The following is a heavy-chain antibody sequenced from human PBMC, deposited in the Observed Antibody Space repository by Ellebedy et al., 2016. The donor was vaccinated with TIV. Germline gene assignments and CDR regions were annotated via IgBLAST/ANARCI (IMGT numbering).Heavy chain of an antibody. CDR3: ARVLTDYGSGSYWGGRDV. CDR1: GYTFSSYY. J-gene: IGHJ6*02. CDR2: INPNSGAT. D-gene: IGHD3-10*01. V-gene: IGHV1-2*02. Sequence: AASVKVSCKASGYTFSSYYFHSVRQAPGQGLEWKGWINPNSGATNYAQKFQGRVTMTRDTSITTAYLELSRLGSDVTAVYYCARVLTDYGSGSYWGGRDVWGQGTTVTVSS.